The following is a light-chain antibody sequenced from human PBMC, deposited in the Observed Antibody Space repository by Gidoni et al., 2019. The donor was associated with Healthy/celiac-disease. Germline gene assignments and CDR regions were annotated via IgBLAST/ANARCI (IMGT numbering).Light chain of an antibody. J-gene: IGKJ1*01. CDR3: QQYNNWRWT. CDR2: GAS. Sequence: DIVIPQSPATLSVSPGERATLSCRASQSVSSNLAWYQQKPGQAPRLLIYGASTRATGIPARFSGSGSGTEFTLTISSLQSEDFAVYYCQQYNNWRWTFGQGTKVEIK. V-gene: IGKV3-15*01. CDR1: QSVSSN.